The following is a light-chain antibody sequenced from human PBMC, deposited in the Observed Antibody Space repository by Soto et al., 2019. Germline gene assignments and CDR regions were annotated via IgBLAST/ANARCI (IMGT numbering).Light chain of an antibody. CDR3: QQRSNWPIT. Sequence: EIVLTRSPGSLSWSPGGRGARSFRASQSVSSSYLAWYQQEPGQAPRLLIYGASSRATGIPDRFSGSGSGTDFTLTISSLEPEDFAVYYCQQRSNWPITFGQGTRLEIK. CDR2: GAS. J-gene: IGKJ5*01. CDR1: QSVSSSY. V-gene: IGKV3D-20*02.